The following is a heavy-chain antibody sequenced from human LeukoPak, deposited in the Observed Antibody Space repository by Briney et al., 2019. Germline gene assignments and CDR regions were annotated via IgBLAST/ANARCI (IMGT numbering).Heavy chain of an antibody. CDR3: ARGVVVVAATYAFDI. J-gene: IGHJ3*02. D-gene: IGHD2-15*01. CDR2: INPNSGGT. Sequence: GASVKVSCKASGYTFTGYYMHWVRQAPGQGLECMGRINPNSGGTDYAQKFQGRVTMTRDTSISTAYMELSRLRSDDTAVYYCARGVVVVAATYAFDIWGQGTMATVSS. CDR1: GYTFTGYY. V-gene: IGHV1-2*06.